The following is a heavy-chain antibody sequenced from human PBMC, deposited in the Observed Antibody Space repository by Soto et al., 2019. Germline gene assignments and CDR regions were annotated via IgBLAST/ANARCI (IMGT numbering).Heavy chain of an antibody. CDR1: GGSISSYY. Sequence: SETLSLTCTVSGGSISSYYWSWIRQPPGKGLEWIGYIYYSGSTNYNPSLKSRVTISVDTSKNQLSLKLSSVTAADTAVYYCARGGLSWGHNWFDPWGQGTLVTVSS. CDR3: ARGGLSWGHNWFDP. D-gene: IGHD3-16*01. CDR2: IYYSGST. V-gene: IGHV4-59*01. J-gene: IGHJ5*02.